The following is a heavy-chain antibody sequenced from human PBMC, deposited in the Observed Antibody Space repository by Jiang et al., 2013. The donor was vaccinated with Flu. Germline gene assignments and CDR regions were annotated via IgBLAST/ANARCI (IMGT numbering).Heavy chain of an antibody. CDR3: IRDPNFWNYPTPD. D-gene: IGHD3-3*01. J-gene: IGHJ4*02. V-gene: IGHV3-49*04. Sequence: VQLVESGGGLVQPGRSLRLTCTASGFNFGDYAMSWVRQAPGKGLEWVSFIRSKAYGGTTEHAASVKGRFIISRDDSKSIVYLQMNSLKTEDTAVYYCIRDPNFWNYPTPDWGQGTLVTVSS. CDR1: GFNFGDYA. CDR2: IRSKAYGGTT.